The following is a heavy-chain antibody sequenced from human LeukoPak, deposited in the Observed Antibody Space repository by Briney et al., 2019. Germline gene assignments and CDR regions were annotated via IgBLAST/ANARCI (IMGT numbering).Heavy chain of an antibody. D-gene: IGHD3-22*01. Sequence: ASVKVSCKASGYTFTSYYMHWVRQAPGQGLEWMGIINPSGGSTSYAQKFQGRVTMTRDTSTSTVYMELSSLRSEDTAVYYCARDLAYYYDSSGYYPDHWGQGTLVTVSS. V-gene: IGHV1-46*01. J-gene: IGHJ4*02. CDR3: ARDLAYYYDSSGYYPDH. CDR1: GYTFTSYY. CDR2: INPSGGST.